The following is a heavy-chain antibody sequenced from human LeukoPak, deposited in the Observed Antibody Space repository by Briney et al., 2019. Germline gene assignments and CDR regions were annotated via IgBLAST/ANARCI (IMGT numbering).Heavy chain of an antibody. CDR3: ASGYSYGLRDY. V-gene: IGHV4-34*01. J-gene: IGHJ4*02. D-gene: IGHD5-18*01. CDR2: INHSGST. CDR1: GGSFSGYY. Sequence: SETLSLTCAVYGGSFSGYYWSWIRQPPGKGLEWIGEINHSGSTNYNPSLKIRVTISVDTSKNQFSLKLSSVTAADTAVYYCASGYSYGLRDYWGQGTLVIVSS.